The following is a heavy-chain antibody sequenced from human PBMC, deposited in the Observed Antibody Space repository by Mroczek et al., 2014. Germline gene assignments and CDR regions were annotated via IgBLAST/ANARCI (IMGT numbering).Heavy chain of an antibody. V-gene: IGHV4-59*01. Sequence: QVQLQESGPGLVKPSETLSLTCTVSGGFISSYYWGWIRQPPGTGLEWIGYIYYSGSTNYNPSLKSRVTISLDTSKNQFSLKLSSVTAADTAVYYCAXASRLYDSSGYYNPQAFDYWGQGTLVTVSS. J-gene: IGHJ4*02. CDR3: AXASRLYDSSGYYNPQAFDY. D-gene: IGHD3-22*01. CDR2: IYYSGST. CDR1: GGFISSYY.